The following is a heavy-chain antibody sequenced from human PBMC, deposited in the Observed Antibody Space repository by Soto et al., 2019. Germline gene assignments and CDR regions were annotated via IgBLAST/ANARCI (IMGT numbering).Heavy chain of an antibody. Sequence: ASVKVSCKVSGYTLTELSMHWVRQAPGKGLEWMGGFDPEDGETIYAQKFQGRVTMTEDTSTDTAHMELSSLRSEDTAVYYCATDLRYYYDSSGYYDLGYWGQGTLVTVSS. CDR2: FDPEDGET. D-gene: IGHD3-22*01. V-gene: IGHV1-24*01. CDR3: ATDLRYYYDSSGYYDLGY. CDR1: GYTLTELS. J-gene: IGHJ4*02.